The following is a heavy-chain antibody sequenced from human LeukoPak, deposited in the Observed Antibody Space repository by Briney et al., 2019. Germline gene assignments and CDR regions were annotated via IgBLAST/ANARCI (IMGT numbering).Heavy chain of an antibody. V-gene: IGHV1-8*02. Sequence: GASVKVSCKAPGGTFSSYDINWVRQATGQGLEWMGWMNPYSGNTGSAQRFQGRVTMTRNTSISTAYMELSSLRSEDTAVYYCARGWGRYCSSTNCSRAFAYWGQGTLVTVSS. J-gene: IGHJ4*02. D-gene: IGHD2-2*01. CDR2: MNPYSGNT. CDR3: ARGWGRYCSSTNCSRAFAY. CDR1: GGTFSSYD.